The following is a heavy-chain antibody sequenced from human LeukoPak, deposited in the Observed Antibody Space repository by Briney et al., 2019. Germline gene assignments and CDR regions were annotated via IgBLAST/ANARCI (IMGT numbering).Heavy chain of an antibody. CDR3: ARVEERWFGEFTYYYYMDV. D-gene: IGHD3-10*01. V-gene: IGHV4-4*07. Sequence: SETLSLTCTVSGGSISSYYWSWIRQPAGKRLEWIGRIYTSGSTNYNPSLKSRVTISVDTSKNQFSLKLSSVTAADTAVYYCARVEERWFGEFTYYYYMDVWGKGTTVTVSS. CDR1: GGSISSYY. CDR2: IYTSGST. J-gene: IGHJ6*03.